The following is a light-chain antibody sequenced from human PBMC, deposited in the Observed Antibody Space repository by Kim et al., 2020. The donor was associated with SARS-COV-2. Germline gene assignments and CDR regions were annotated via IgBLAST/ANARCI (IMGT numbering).Light chain of an antibody. J-gene: IGKJ1*01. CDR3: QQYYKWPLK. V-gene: IGKV3-15*01. CDR1: QSVTTS. Sequence: EVVMTQSPAAPSVSLGESATLSCWASQSVTTSLAWYQQKPGQAPRLLIYDASTRATGTPGRVSGSGSGTEFTLTISSLQSGDFALYYCQQYYKWPLKVGQGAKVDSK. CDR2: DAS.